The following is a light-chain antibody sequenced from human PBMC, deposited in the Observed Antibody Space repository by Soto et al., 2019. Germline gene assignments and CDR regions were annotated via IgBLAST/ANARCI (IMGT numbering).Light chain of an antibody. CDR2: EVS. CDR3: SSYGDGNNVV. J-gene: IGLJ2*01. Sequence: QSALTQPPSASGSPGQSVTISCTGTSSDVGGYNYVSWYQQHPSKAPKLIIYEVSKRPSRVPGRFSGSKSGNTASLTVSGLQAEDEADYYCSSYGDGNNVVFGGGTKLTVL. V-gene: IGLV2-8*01. CDR1: SSDVGGYNY.